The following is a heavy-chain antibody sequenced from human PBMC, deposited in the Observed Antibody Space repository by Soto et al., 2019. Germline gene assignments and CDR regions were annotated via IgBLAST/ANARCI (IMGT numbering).Heavy chain of an antibody. Sequence: GGSLRLSCAASGFTFSSQWMDWVRQAPGKGLEWVANINQDGSEKHYVDSVKGRFTISRDNAKNSLYLQMNSLTTEDSALYYCSPALNYWGQGTLVTV. CDR1: GFTFSSQW. CDR2: INQDGSEK. J-gene: IGHJ4*02. CDR3: SPALNY. V-gene: IGHV3-7*01. D-gene: IGHD2-2*01.